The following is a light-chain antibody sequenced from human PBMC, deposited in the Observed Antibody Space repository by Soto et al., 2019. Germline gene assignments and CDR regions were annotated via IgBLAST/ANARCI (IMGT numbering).Light chain of an antibody. Sequence: SPGTLSLSPGERATLSCRSSHSVSSNYLAWYQQKPGQAPRLLIYDVSSRATGIPDRFSGSGAGTDFTLTISRLEPVDFAVYYCQQYGISPTFGQGTKVEIK. CDR2: DVS. V-gene: IGKV3-20*01. CDR3: QQYGISPT. J-gene: IGKJ1*01. CDR1: HSVSSNY.